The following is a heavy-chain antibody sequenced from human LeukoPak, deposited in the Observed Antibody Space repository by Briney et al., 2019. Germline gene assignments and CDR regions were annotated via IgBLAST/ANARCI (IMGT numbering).Heavy chain of an antibody. V-gene: IGHV3-7*01. CDR2: IKHDGSEK. J-gene: IGHJ4*02. CDR1: GFTFSSW. Sequence: PGGSLRLSCAASGFTFSSWMTWVRQAQGKGLEWVANIKHDGSEKYYVDSVKGRFSISRDNAKKSLYLQMNSLRAEDTAVYYCARALSHCLDYWGQGTLVTVSS. CDR3: ARALSHCLDY. D-gene: IGHD3-16*01.